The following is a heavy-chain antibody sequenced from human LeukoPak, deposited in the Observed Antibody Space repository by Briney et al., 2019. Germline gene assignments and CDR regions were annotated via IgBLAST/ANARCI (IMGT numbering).Heavy chain of an antibody. V-gene: IGHV1-2*02. CDR3: ARDVHYYGSGKYPRYYGMDV. J-gene: IGHJ6*02. CDR2: INPNSGGT. D-gene: IGHD3-10*01. Sequence: GASVKVSCKASGYTFTGYYMHWVRQAPGQGLEWMGWINPNSGGTNYAQKFQGRVTMTRDTSISTAYMELRSLRSDDTAVYYCARDVHYYGSGKYPRYYGMDVWGQGTTVTVSS. CDR1: GYTFTGYY.